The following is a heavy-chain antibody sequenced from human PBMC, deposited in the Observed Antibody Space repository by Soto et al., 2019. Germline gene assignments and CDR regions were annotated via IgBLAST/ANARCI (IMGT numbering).Heavy chain of an antibody. J-gene: IGHJ6*02. Sequence: SETLSLTCTVSGGSIRRYCWTWSRQPPGEGLEWIGCICNSGTTNYNPSLKSRVAISVDSHKSQFSLQLSSVTAADTAVYYCALGYSYAYYGMDVWGQGTTVTVSS. D-gene: IGHD5-18*01. CDR2: ICNSGTT. CDR1: GGSIRRYC. V-gene: IGHV4-59*03. CDR3: ALGYSYAYYGMDV.